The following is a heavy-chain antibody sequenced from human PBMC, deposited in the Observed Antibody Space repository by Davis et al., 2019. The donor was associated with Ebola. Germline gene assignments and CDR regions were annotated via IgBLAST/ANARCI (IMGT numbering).Heavy chain of an antibody. Sequence: SVKVSCKASGGTFSSYAISWVRQAPGQGLEWMGGIIPIFGTANYAQKFQGRVTITADKSTSTAYMELSSLRSEDTAVYYCAAGASGSYSRYYYYYGMDVWGQGTTVTVSS. V-gene: IGHV1-69*06. CDR3: AAGASGSYSRYYYYYGMDV. CDR2: IIPIFGTA. CDR1: GGTFSSYA. J-gene: IGHJ6*02. D-gene: IGHD1-26*01.